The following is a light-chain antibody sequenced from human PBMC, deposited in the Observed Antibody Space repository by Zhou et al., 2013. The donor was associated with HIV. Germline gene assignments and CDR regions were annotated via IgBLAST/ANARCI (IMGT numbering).Light chain of an antibody. CDR2: DAS. V-gene: IGKV1-33*01. J-gene: IGKJ5*01. CDR3: QQYNTYPPT. Sequence: DIQMTQSPSSLSASVGDRVTITCQASQDISNHLNWYQQKPGKAPKLLIYDASNLETGVPSRFSGSGSGTDFTFTISSLQPEDFATYYCQQYNTYPPTFGQGTRLEIK. CDR1: QDISNH.